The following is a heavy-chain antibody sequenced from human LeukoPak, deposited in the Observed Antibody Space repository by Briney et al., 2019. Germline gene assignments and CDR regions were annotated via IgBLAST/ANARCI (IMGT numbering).Heavy chain of an antibody. V-gene: IGHV4-34*01. CDR2: INHSGST. J-gene: IGHJ5*02. CDR3: ARARLWFGETPRWFDP. Sequence: KASETLSLTCAVYGGSFSGYYWSWIRQPPGKGLEWIGEINHSGSTNYSPSLKSRVTISVDTSKNQFSLKLSSVTAADTAVYYCARARLWFGETPRWFDPWGQGTLVTVSS. D-gene: IGHD3-10*01. CDR1: GGSFSGYY.